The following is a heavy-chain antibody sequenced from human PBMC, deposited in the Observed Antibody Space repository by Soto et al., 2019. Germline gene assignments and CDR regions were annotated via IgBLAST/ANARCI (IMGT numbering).Heavy chain of an antibody. Sequence: SGPTLVNPTETLTLTCTFSGFSLNTSGMFLNWIRQPPGKALEWLALIDWDDDKYYNTSLQTRLTLSQDTSKNQVVLTMTNMDPVDTATYYCARVHLRRSGKDAFDVWGQGTMVTLSS. CDR2: IDWDDDK. CDR3: ARVHLRRSGKDAFDV. J-gene: IGHJ3*01. CDR1: GFSLNTSGMF. D-gene: IGHD3-16*01. V-gene: IGHV2-70*01.